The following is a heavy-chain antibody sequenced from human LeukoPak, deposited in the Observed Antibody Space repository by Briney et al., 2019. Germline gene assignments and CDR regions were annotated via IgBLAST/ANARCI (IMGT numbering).Heavy chain of an antibody. V-gene: IGHV3-23*01. D-gene: IGHD5-24*01. CDR2: ISGSGGST. J-gene: IGHJ3*02. CDR1: GFTFSSYG. Sequence: GGSLRLSCAASGFTFSSYGMSWVRQAPGKGLEWVSAISGSGGSTYYADSVKGRFTISRDNSKNTLYLQMNSLRAEDTAVYYCAKNLAVGGWLQPEAFDIWGQGTMVTVSS. CDR3: AKNLAVGGWLQPEAFDI.